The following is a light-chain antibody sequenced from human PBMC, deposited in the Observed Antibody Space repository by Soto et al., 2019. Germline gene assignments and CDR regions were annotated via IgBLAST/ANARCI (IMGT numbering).Light chain of an antibody. CDR1: QGDSNY. CDR3: QQYNSYPHT. CDR2: AAC. V-gene: IGKV1-16*01. Sequence: DIQMTQSPSSLSASVGARGTITCRASQGDSNYLSWFQQKPGKAPKFLMYAACNLQSAVPSRFSGSGSGTYFTRTITSLQPEDFATYYCQQYNSYPHTFGGGTTVDIK. J-gene: IGKJ4*01.